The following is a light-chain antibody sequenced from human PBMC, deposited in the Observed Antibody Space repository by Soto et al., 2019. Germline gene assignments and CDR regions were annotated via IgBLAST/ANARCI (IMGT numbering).Light chain of an antibody. V-gene: IGKV3-20*01. J-gene: IGKJ2*01. CDR2: GAS. Sequence: EIVLTQSPGTLSLSPGERATLSCRASQSVSSSYLAWYQQKPGQAPRPLIYGASSRATGIPDRFSGSGSGTDFPLTISRLEPEDFAVYYCQQYGSSPPMYTFGQGTKLELK. CDR3: QQYGSSPPMYT. CDR1: QSVSSSY.